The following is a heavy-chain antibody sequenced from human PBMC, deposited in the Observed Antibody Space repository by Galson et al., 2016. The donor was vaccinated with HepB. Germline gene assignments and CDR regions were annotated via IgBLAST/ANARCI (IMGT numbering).Heavy chain of an antibody. D-gene: IGHD3-10*01. V-gene: IGHV3-66*01. CDR2: FYSGDST. J-gene: IGHJ4*02. CDR3: ARGPRYYGSGSAGSDFFDL. Sequence: SLRLSCAASGFTVSGFYMGWVRQAPGGGLSCVSVFYSGDSTAYADAVKGRFSISRESSTNRLFLQMNRLRVEDTAIYFCARGPRYYGSGSAGSDFFDLWGLGTLVTVSS. CDR1: GFTVSGFY.